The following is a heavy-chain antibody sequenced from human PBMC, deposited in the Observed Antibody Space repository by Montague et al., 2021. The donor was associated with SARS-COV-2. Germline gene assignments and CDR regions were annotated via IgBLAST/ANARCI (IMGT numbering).Heavy chain of an antibody. CDR3: ARARAADILTGYYFDY. CDR1: GGSFSGYY. D-gene: IGHD3-9*01. CDR2: INHSEST. Sequence: SETLSLTCAVYGGSFSGYYWSWIRQPPGKGLEWIGEINHSESTNYNPSLKSRVAISVDTSKNQFSLSLSSVTAADTAVYYCARARAADILTGYYFDYWGQGAPVTVSS. J-gene: IGHJ4*02. V-gene: IGHV4-34*01.